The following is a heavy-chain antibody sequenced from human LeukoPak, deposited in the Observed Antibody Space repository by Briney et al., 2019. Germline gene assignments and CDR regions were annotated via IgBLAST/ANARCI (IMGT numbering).Heavy chain of an antibody. CDR1: GFIFSSYS. D-gene: IGHD6-13*01. V-gene: IGHV3-23*01. J-gene: IGHJ6*02. CDR3: VKPASSSWPSYYYGMGV. Sequence: PGGSLRLSCAASGFIFSSYSMSWVRQAPGKGLEWVSVITGSGGNTYYADSVKGRFTISKDNSKNTVYLQMSSLRVDDTAVYYCVKPASSSWPSYYYGMGVWGQGTTVTVSS. CDR2: ITGSGGNT.